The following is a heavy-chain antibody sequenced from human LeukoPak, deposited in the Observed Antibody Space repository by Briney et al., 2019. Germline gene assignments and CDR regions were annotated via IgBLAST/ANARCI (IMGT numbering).Heavy chain of an antibody. Sequence: GGSLRLSCAASGFTFNTYDMHWVRQAPGKGLEWVAVIWYDGSNKYYADSVKGRFTISRDNSKNTLYLQMNSLSPEDTAVYYCARGGSDGYASGYWGQGTLVTVSS. CDR3: ARGGSDGYASGY. D-gene: IGHD5-24*01. CDR2: IWYDGSNK. J-gene: IGHJ4*02. V-gene: IGHV3-33*01. CDR1: GFTFNTYD.